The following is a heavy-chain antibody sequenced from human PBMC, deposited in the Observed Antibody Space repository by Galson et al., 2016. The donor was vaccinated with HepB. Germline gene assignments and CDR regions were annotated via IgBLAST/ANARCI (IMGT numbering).Heavy chain of an antibody. CDR2: ISAYNGKT. Sequence: SVKVSCKASGYAFLSFGITWVRQAPGQRLEWLGWISAYNGKTNYAQKFQGRVTMTTNPSTSTTYMDLRSLISDDTAVYYCARDGRDYTGSYYPPFDYCGQGTLVTVSS. J-gene: IGHJ4*02. D-gene: IGHD1-26*01. CDR1: GYAFLSFG. CDR3: ARDGRDYTGSYYPPFDY. V-gene: IGHV1-18*01.